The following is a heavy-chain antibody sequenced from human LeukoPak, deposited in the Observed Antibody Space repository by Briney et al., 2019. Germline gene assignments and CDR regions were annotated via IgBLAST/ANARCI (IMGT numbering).Heavy chain of an antibody. CDR1: GFTFSSYS. CDR3: ARVFVGYCSGGSCPWDY. V-gene: IGHV3-48*02. Sequence: PGGSLRLSCAASGFTFSSYSMNWVRQAPGKGLEWVSYISSSSSTIYYADSEKGRFTISRDNAKNSLYLQMNSVRDEDTALYYCARVFVGYCSGGSCPWDYWGQGTLVTVSS. D-gene: IGHD2-15*01. J-gene: IGHJ4*02. CDR2: ISSSSSTI.